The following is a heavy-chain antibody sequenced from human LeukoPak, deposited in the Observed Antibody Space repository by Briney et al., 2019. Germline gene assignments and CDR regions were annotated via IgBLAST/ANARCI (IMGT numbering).Heavy chain of an antibody. J-gene: IGHJ4*02. CDR1: GFTYSTYW. Sequence: GGSLRLSCAVSGFTYSTYWMHCVRQAPGKGLVWVSRINTDGTITNYADSVKGRFTISRDNAKNMLHLQMNSLRADDTAVYYCSRSAFGQYDYWGQGTLVTVSS. D-gene: IGHD3-10*01. CDR3: SRSAFGQYDY. CDR2: INTDGTIT. V-gene: IGHV3-74*01.